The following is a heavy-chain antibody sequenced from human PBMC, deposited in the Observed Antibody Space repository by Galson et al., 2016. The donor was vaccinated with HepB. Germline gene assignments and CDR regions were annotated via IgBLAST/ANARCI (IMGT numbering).Heavy chain of an antibody. Sequence: SLRLSCAASGFTVSSSYMSWGRQAPGKGLEWVANIKQDGNEKYYVDSVKGRFTIARDNAKNSMYLQMNSLRAEDTAVYYCARKGGIYSPWGYWGQGTLVTVSS. CDR1: GFTVSSSY. V-gene: IGHV3-7*03. D-gene: IGHD3-10*01. CDR2: IKQDGNEK. CDR3: ARKGGIYSPWGY. J-gene: IGHJ4*02.